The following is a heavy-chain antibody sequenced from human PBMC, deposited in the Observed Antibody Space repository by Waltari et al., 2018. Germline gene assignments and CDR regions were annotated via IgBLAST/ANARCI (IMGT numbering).Heavy chain of an antibody. V-gene: IGHV3-23*04. J-gene: IGHJ4*02. CDR3: AKVLAVTTAAVDY. CDR2: ISGSGGST. CDR1: GFTFSSYA. D-gene: IGHD4-4*01. Sequence: EVQLVESGGGLVQPGGSLRLSCAASGFTFSSYAMSWVRQAPGKGVEWGSAISGSGGSTYYADSVKGRCTITGDNAKNTLYLQMNSRRAEDTAVYYCAKVLAVTTAAVDYWGQGTLVTVSS.